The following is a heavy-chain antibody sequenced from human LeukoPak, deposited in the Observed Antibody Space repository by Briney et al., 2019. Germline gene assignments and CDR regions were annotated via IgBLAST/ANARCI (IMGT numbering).Heavy chain of an antibody. CDR1: GGTFSSYA. V-gene: IGHV1-69*04. CDR3: AVRGKTTGFDY. CDR2: IIPILGIA. J-gene: IGHJ4*02. Sequence: SVKVSCKASGGTFSSYAISWVRQAPGQGLEWMGRIIPILGIANYAQKFQGRVTITADKSTSTAYMELSSLRSEDTALYHCAVRGKTTGFDYWGQGTLVTVSS. D-gene: IGHD4-17*01.